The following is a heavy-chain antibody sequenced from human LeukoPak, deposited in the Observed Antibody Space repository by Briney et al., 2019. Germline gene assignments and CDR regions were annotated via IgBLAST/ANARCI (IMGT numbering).Heavy chain of an antibody. CDR3: ATDRGWRTSGYYLYYFEY. V-gene: IGHV3-7*01. Sequence: GGSLRLSCAASGFIFTNYFMSWVRQAPGKGLEWVASIKHDGSEKYYVDSVRGRFTISRDNTMNSLCLQMSSLRAEDTAVYYCATDRGWRTSGYYLYYFEYWGQGTLVTYSS. CDR2: IKHDGSEK. J-gene: IGHJ4*02. D-gene: IGHD3-3*01. CDR1: GFIFTNYF.